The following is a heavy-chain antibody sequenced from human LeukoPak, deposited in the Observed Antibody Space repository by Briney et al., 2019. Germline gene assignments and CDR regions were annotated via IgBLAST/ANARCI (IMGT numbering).Heavy chain of an antibody. J-gene: IGHJ4*02. D-gene: IGHD1-26*01. V-gene: IGHV4-59*01. Sequence: KSSETLSLTCTVSGGSISSYYWSWLRQPPGKGLEWIGYIYYSGSTNYNPSLKSRVTISVDTSKNQFSLKLSSVTAADTAVYYCASGMGATRPFDYWGQGTLVTVSS. CDR3: ASGMGATRPFDY. CDR1: GGSISSYY. CDR2: IYYSGST.